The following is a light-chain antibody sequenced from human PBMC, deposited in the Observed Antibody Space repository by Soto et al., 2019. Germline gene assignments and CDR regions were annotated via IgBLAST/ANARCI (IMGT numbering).Light chain of an antibody. Sequence: QSALTQPASVSGSPGQSITISCTGTSSDVGGYNDVSWYQQHPGKAPKLMIYDVSNRPSGVSNRFSGSKSGNTASLTISGLQAEEEADYYCSSYTSSRVFGGGTKLTVL. CDR3: SSYTSSRV. CDR2: DVS. V-gene: IGLV2-14*01. J-gene: IGLJ2*01. CDR1: SSDVGGYND.